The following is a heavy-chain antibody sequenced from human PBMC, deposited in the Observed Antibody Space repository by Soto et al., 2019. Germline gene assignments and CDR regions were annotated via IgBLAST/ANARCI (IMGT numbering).Heavy chain of an antibody. V-gene: IGHV3-23*01. D-gene: IGHD1-26*01. CDR1: GLTFSSYA. CDR3: AKDQYSGSPGKPDY. CDR2: ISGSGGTT. Sequence: EVQLMESGGGLVQPGGSLRLSCAASGLTFSSYAMSWVRQAPGKGLEWVSAISGSGGTTYYADSVKGRFTISRDNSKNTLYLQMNSLRDEDTAVYYCAKDQYSGSPGKPDYWGQGTLVTVSS. J-gene: IGHJ4*02.